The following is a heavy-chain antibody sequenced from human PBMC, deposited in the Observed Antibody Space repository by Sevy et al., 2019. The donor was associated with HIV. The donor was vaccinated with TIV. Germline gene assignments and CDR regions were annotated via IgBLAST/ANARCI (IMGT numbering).Heavy chain of an antibody. J-gene: IGHJ5*02. Sequence: GGSLRLSCAASGFDFSSYPMHWVRQAPGKGLEWVSVIAYDESTKYYGDSVRGRFTISRDNSKNTLYLQMNSLREEDTGVYYCARQGSSWTFDPWGQGTPVTVSS. D-gene: IGHD6-13*01. CDR3: ARQGSSWTFDP. CDR1: GFDFSSYP. CDR2: IAYDESTK. V-gene: IGHV3-30-3*01.